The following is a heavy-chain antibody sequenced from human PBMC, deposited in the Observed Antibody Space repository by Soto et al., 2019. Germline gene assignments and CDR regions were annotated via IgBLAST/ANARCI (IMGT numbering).Heavy chain of an antibody. CDR2: INHSGST. J-gene: IGHJ4*02. Sequence: SETLSLTCAVYGGSFSGYYWSWIRQPPGKGLEWIGEINHSGSTNYNPSLKSRVTISVDTSKNQFSLKLSSVTAADTAVYYCASASYGGNGVYYWGQGTLVTVSS. D-gene: IGHD4-17*01. CDR1: GGSFSGYY. V-gene: IGHV4-34*01. CDR3: ASASYGGNGVYY.